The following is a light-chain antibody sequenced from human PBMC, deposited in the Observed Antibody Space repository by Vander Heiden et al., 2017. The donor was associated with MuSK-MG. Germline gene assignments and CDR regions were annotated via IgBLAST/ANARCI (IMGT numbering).Light chain of an antibody. V-gene: IGLV2-14*01. J-gene: IGLJ2*01. Sequence: QPPPTPPAPVSGSPGTQITISCTSTSGAVGGYNFVSWYQHHPDKAPSLMIYEVNNRPSGVSNRFSVSKSGNTASLTISGLQPEDEADYYCSSRTNTNTPVVFGGGTKLTVL. CDR2: EVN. CDR1: SGAVGGYNF. CDR3: SSRTNTNTPVV.